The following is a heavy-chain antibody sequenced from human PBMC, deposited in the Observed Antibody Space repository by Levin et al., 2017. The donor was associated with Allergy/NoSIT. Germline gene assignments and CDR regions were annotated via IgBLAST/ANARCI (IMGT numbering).Heavy chain of an antibody. CDR3: AREQQWLSTHWYFDL. V-gene: IGHV3-7*01. J-gene: IGHJ2*01. Sequence: ASVKVSCAASGFTFSSYWMSWVRQAPGKGLEWVANIKQDGSEKYYVDSVKGRFTISRDNAKNSLYLQMNSLRAEDTAVYYCAREQQWLSTHWYFDLWGRGTLVTVSS. CDR1: GFTFSSYW. CDR2: IKQDGSEK. D-gene: IGHD6-19*01.